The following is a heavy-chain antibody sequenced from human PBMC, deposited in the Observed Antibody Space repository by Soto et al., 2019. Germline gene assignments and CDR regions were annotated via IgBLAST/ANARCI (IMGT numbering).Heavy chain of an antibody. CDR1: GGSISSYY. CDR3: ARSDGRY. CDR2: IYYSGST. V-gene: IGHV4-59*01. J-gene: IGHJ4*02. Sequence: QVQLQESGPGLVKPSETLSLTCTVSGGSISSYYWSWIRQPPGKGLEWIGYIYYSGSTNYNPSLKCRVTISVDTSTNQFSLKLSSVTAEDTAVYYCARSDGRYWGQGTLGTVSS.